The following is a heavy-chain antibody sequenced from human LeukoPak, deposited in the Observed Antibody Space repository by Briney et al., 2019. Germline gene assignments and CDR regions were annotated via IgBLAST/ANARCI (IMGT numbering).Heavy chain of an antibody. CDR3: AAGSDDGVY. CDR1: GGSISPYY. CDR2: IYHSGST. V-gene: IGHV4-59*04. D-gene: IGHD3-10*01. Sequence: SETLSLTCTVSGGSISPYYWSWIRQPPGKGLEWIGSIYHSGSTYYNPSLKSRVTISVDTSKNQFSLKLSSVTAADTAVYYCAAGSDDGVYWGQGTLVTVPS. J-gene: IGHJ4*02.